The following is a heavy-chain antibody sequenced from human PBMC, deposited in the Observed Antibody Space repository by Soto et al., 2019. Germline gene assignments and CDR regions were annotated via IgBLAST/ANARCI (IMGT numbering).Heavy chain of an antibody. CDR3: ARHGTTYYDFWSGHNWFDS. D-gene: IGHD3-3*01. Sequence: QLQLQESGPGLVKPSETLSLTCTVSGGSISSSSYYWGWIRQPPGKGLEWIGSIYYSGSTYYNPSLERRVTISVDTSKNQFSLKLSSVTAADTAVYSCARHGTTYYDFWSGHNWFDSWGQGTLVTVSS. CDR2: IYYSGST. V-gene: IGHV4-39*01. J-gene: IGHJ5*01. CDR1: GGSISSSSYY.